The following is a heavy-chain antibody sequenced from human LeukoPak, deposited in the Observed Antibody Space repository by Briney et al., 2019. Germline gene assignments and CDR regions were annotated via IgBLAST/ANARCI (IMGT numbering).Heavy chain of an antibody. V-gene: IGHV1-69*06. CDR3: AALDGSVTYGVGY. CDR2: IIPIFGTA. CDR1: GGTFSSYA. D-gene: IGHD3-10*01. Sequence: SVKVSCKASGGTFSSYAISWVRQAPGQGLEWMGGIIPIFGTANYAQKFQGRVTMTEDTSTDTAYMELRSLRYEDTAVYYCAALDGSVTYGVGYWGQGTLVTVSS. J-gene: IGHJ4*02.